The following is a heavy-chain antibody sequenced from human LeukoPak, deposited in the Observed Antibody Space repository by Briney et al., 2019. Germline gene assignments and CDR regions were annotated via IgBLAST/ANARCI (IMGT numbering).Heavy chain of an antibody. D-gene: IGHD3-22*01. CDR3: AGPAYYYDSSGHRDPSAQSIGYA. CDR2: INHSGST. V-gene: IGHV4-34*01. CDR1: GGSFSGYY. Sequence: SETLSLTCAVYGGSFSGYYWSWIRQPPGKGLEWIGEINHSGSTNYNPSLKSRVTISVDTSKNQFSLKLSSVTAADTAVYYCAGPAYYYDSSGHRDPSAQSIGYAWGQGTTVTVSS. J-gene: IGHJ6*02.